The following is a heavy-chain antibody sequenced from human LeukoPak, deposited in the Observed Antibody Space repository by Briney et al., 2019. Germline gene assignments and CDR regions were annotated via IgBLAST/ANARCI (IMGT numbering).Heavy chain of an antibody. Sequence: GGSLRLSCAASGFTFDLYAMHWVRRAPGRGLEWVAVMSYDGSNKYYADSVKGRFTISRDNSQNTLHLQMSSLRVADTAVYYCARDQVQLCSSGSCYVIDNWGPGTLVAVSS. CDR3: ARDQVQLCSSGSCYVIDN. J-gene: IGHJ4*02. CDR2: MSYDGSNK. D-gene: IGHD2-15*01. CDR1: GFTFDLYA. V-gene: IGHV3-30*04.